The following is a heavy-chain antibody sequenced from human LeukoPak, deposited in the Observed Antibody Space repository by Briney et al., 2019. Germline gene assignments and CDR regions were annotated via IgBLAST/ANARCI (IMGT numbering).Heavy chain of an antibody. Sequence: SETLSLTCTVSGGSISSSSYYWGWIRQPPGKGLEWIGSIYYSGSTYYNPSLKSRVTISVDTSKNQFSLKLSSVTAADTAVYYCARTWGFCTGGTCDHSLAYWGQGTLVTVSS. V-gene: IGHV4-39*07. CDR3: ARTWGFCTGGTCDHSLAY. D-gene: IGHD2-15*01. CDR1: GGSISSSSYY. CDR2: IYYSGST. J-gene: IGHJ4*02.